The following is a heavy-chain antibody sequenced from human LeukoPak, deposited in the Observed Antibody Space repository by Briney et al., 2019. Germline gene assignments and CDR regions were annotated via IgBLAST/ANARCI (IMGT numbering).Heavy chain of an antibody. CDR2: IYYSGST. Sequence: SETLSLTCTVSGGSISSSSYYWGWIRQPPGKGLEWIGSIYYSGSTYYNPSLKSRVTISVDTSKNQFSLKLSSVTAADTAVYYCARHPRRLQFVDYWGQGTLVTVSS. J-gene: IGHJ4*02. D-gene: IGHD5-24*01. V-gene: IGHV4-39*01. CDR1: GGSISSSSYY. CDR3: ARHPRRLQFVDY.